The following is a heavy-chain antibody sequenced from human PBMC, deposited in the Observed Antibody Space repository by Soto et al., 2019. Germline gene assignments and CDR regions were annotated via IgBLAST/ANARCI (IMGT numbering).Heavy chain of an antibody. CDR2: IYYTGST. Sequence: KPSETLSLTCTVSGGSITGDYWSWIRQPPGKGLEWIGYIYYTGSTNYNPSLESRVTISVDTSNNQFSLKLSSVTAADTAVYYCARGFYAFWSGYYTPKYFDNWGQGILVTVSS. CDR1: GGSITGDY. V-gene: IGHV4-59*01. J-gene: IGHJ4*02. CDR3: ARGFYAFWSGYYTPKYFDN. D-gene: IGHD3-3*01.